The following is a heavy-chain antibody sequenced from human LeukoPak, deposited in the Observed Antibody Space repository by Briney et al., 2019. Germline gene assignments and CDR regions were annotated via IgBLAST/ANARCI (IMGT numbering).Heavy chain of an antibody. CDR2: IKNDGSDK. CDR1: GFSISAAW. D-gene: IGHD5-12*01. J-gene: IGHJ4*02. CDR3: VNLGYSD. Sequence: GGSLRLSCEASGFSISAAWMTWVRQAPGKGLEWVATIKNDGSDKYYVDSVKGRFTLSRDNAKNLVYLQMNSLRVEDTAFYYCVNLGYSDGGQGTLVTVSS. V-gene: IGHV3-7*01.